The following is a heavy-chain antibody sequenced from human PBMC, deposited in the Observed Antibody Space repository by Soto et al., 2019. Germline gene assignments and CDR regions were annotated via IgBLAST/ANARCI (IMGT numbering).Heavy chain of an antibody. V-gene: IGHV4-34*01. D-gene: IGHD4-17*01. CDR2: INHSGST. CDR1: GGSFSGYY. Sequence: QVQLQQWGAGLLKPSETLSLTCAVYGGSFSGYYWSWIRQPPGKGLEWIGEINHSGSTNYNPSLKSRVTISVDTSTNQFSLKLSSVTAADTAVYYCARGMTTVTKRYWYFDLWGRGTLVTVSS. CDR3: ARGMTTVTKRYWYFDL. J-gene: IGHJ2*01.